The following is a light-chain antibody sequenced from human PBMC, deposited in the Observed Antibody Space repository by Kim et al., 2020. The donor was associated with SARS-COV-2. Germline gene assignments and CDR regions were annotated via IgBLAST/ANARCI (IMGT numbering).Light chain of an antibody. CDR3: QQYDSYPYT. Sequence: SASVGARVTIPCRASQSISSWLAWYQQKPGKAPKLLIYKTSSRESGVPSRFSGSGSGTEFTLTISSLQPDDFATYHCQQYDSYPYTFGQGTKLEI. CDR2: KTS. CDR1: QSISSW. J-gene: IGKJ2*01. V-gene: IGKV1-5*03.